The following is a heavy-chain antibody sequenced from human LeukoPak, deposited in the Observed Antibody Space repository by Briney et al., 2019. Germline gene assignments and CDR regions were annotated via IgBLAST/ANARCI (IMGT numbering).Heavy chain of an antibody. D-gene: IGHD2-21*02. V-gene: IGHV1-2*02. CDR2: MNPNSGGT. CDR1: GYTFTSYD. J-gene: IGHJ4*02. Sequence: ASVKVSCKASGYTFTSYDINWVRQATGQGLEWMGWMNPNSGGTNYAQKFQGRVTMTRDTSISTVYMELSSLRSEDTAVYYCARDHYHKIHSVMVTAPDYWGQGTLVIVSS. CDR3: ARDHYHKIHSVMVTAPDY.